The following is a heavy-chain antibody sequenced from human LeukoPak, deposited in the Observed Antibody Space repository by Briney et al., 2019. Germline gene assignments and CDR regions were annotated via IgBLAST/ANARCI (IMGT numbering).Heavy chain of an antibody. CDR1: GGSISSYY. D-gene: IGHD1-26*01. V-gene: IGHV4-59*01. J-gene: IGHJ4*02. CDR3: ARGSGSYYRYYFDY. CDR2: IYYSGST. Sequence: PSETLSLTCTVSGGSISSYYWSWIRQPPGKGLEWIGYIYYSGSTNYNPSLKSRVTISVDTSKNQFSLKLSSVTAADTAVYYCARGSGSYYRYYFDYWGQGTLVTVSS.